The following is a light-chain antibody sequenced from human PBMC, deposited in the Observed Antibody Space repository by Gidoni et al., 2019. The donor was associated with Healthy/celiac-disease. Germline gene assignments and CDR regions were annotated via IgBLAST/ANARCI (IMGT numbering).Light chain of an antibody. CDR1: QSVSSY. J-gene: IGKJ1*01. Sequence: EIVLTQSPATLSLSPGERATLSCRASQSVSSYLAWYQQKPGQAPMLLIYDASNRATGTPARFSGSCAGTDFILTISRLEHEDFAVYYWQQRSNWPQTFGQGTKLEIK. CDR2: DAS. CDR3: QQRSNWPQT. V-gene: IGKV3-11*01.